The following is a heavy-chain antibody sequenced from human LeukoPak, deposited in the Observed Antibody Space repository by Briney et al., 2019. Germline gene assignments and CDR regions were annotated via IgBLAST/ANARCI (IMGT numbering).Heavy chain of an antibody. CDR2: INPNSGGT. J-gene: IGHJ4*02. V-gene: IGHV1-2*02. CDR3: ASARLEGSYFDY. Sequence: ASVKVSCKASGYTFTGYYVHWVRQAPGQGLEWMGWINPNSGGTNYAQKFQGRVTMTRDTSISTAYMELSRLRSDDTAVYYCASARLEGSYFDYWGQGTLVTVSS. CDR1: GYTFTGYY. D-gene: IGHD3-10*01.